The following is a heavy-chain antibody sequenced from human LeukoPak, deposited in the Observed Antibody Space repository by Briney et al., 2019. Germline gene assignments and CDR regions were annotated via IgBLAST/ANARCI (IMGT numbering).Heavy chain of an antibody. CDR1: GYSFTSYW. V-gene: IGHV5-51*01. Sequence: PGESLKISCTGSGYSFTSYWIGWVRQMPGKGLEWMGIIYPGDSDTRYSPSFQGQVTISADKSISTAYLQWSSLKASDTAMYYCARHNSDHFLISGMDVWGQGTTVTVSS. J-gene: IGHJ6*02. D-gene: IGHD2/OR15-2a*01. CDR3: ARHNSDHFLISGMDV. CDR2: IYPGDSDT.